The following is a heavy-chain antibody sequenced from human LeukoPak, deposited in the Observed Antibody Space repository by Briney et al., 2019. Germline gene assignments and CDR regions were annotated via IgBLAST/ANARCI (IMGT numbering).Heavy chain of an antibody. CDR1: GFTFSSNG. CDR3: AREYCSGGSCYRGAFDY. Sequence: GGTLRLSCAASGFTFSSNGMSWVRQAPGKGLEWVSYVSSSSSTIYYADSVKGRFTISRDNAKNSLYLQMNSLRAEDTAVYYCAREYCSGGSCYRGAFDYWGQGTLVTVSS. CDR2: VSSSSSTI. J-gene: IGHJ4*02. D-gene: IGHD2-15*01. V-gene: IGHV3-48*01.